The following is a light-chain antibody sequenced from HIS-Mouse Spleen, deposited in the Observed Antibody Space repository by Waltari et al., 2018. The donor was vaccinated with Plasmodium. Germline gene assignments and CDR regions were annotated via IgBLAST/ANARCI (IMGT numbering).Light chain of an antibody. CDR3: YSTDSSGNYV. V-gene: IGLV3-10*01. Sequence: SYELTQPPSVSVSPGQTASITCSGAAFAKNFAYWYQQKSGQAPVLVIYEDSKRPSGIPERFSGSSSGTMATLTISGAQVEDEADYYCYSTDSSGNYVFGTGTKVTVL. J-gene: IGLJ1*01. CDR1: AFAKNF. CDR2: EDS.